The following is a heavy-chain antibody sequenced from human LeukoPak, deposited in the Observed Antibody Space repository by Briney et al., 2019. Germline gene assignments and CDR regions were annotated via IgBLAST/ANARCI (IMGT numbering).Heavy chain of an antibody. V-gene: IGHV3-23*01. Sequence: GGSLRLSCEISGFTFSRFAMNWVRQAPGQGLEWISIISGSGSSAYYADSVKGRFIVSRDNFKNTVNLEMSSLRVEDTAVYYCVPEGFDIWGQGKMVTASS. CDR3: VPEGFDI. J-gene: IGHJ3*02. CDR2: ISGSGSSA. CDR1: GFTFSRFA.